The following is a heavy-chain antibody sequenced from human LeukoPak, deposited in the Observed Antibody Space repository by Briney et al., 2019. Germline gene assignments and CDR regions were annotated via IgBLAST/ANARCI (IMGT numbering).Heavy chain of an antibody. D-gene: IGHD1-26*01. CDR1: GYNFTTYW. J-gene: IGHJ3*02. Sequence: GESLKISCKGSGYNFTTYWIGWVRQMPGKGLEWMGIIYPGDSNTRFSPSFQGQVTISADKSNSTAYLQWSSLKASDTAMYYCARPSSSGEHAFDIWGQGTMVTVSS. V-gene: IGHV5-51*01. CDR3: ARPSSSGEHAFDI. CDR2: IYPGDSNT.